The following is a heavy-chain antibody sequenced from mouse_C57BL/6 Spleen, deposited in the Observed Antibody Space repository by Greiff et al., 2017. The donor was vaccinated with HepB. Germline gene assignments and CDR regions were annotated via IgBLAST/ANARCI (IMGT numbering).Heavy chain of an antibody. V-gene: IGHV5-4*01. Sequence: EVQRVESGGGLVKPGGSLKLSCAASGFTFSSYAMSWVRQTPEKRLEWVATISDGGSYTYYPDNVKGRFTISRDNAKNNLYLQMSHLKSEDTAMYYCARDQGSSLSFDYWGQGTTLTVSS. CDR2: ISDGGSYT. CDR3: ARDQGSSLSFDY. D-gene: IGHD1-1*01. J-gene: IGHJ2*01. CDR1: GFTFSSYA.